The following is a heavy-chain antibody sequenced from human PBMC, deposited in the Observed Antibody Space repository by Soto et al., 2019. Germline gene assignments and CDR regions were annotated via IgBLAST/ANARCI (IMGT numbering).Heavy chain of an antibody. V-gene: IGHV3-33*01. CDR3: AGINYDIFTGYFSDY. Sequence: QVQLVEAGGGVVQPGRSLRLSCAASGFTFSDYGMHWVRQAPGKGLEWVALIWHDGSNEYYADSVKGRFTISRDNSKNSLSLQMNCLRAEDTAVYYCAGINYDIFTGYFSDYWGQGTLVTVSS. CDR2: IWHDGSNE. D-gene: IGHD3-9*01. CDR1: GFTFSDYG. J-gene: IGHJ4*02.